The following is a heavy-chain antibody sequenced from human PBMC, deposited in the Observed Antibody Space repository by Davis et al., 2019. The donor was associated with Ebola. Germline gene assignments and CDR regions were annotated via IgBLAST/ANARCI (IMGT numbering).Heavy chain of an antibody. CDR3: ARVGAAWPSYYGMDV. D-gene: IGHD3-10*01. CDR2: IKQDGSEK. CDR1: GFTFSSYW. J-gene: IGHJ6*02. Sequence: PGGSLRLSCAASGFTFSSYWMSWVRQAPGKGLEWVANIKQDGSEKYYVDSVKGRFTISRDNAKNSLYLQMNSLRAEDTAVYYCARVGAAWPSYYGMDVWGQGTTVTVSS. V-gene: IGHV3-7*03.